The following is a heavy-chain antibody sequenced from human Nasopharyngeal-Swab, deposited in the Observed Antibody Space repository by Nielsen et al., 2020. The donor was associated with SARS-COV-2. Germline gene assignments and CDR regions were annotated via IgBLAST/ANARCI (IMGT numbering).Heavy chain of an antibody. CDR2: TDENGRRT. CDR3: VRDLPRSYSFDN. D-gene: IGHD1-26*01. J-gene: IGHJ3*02. V-gene: IGHV3-74*01. Sequence: GESLKISCAASGFSFSRYWMHWVRQAPGKGLVWVSRTDENGRRTDYADSVRGRFTIFRDNAENTLYLQMSSLTTEDTAVYYCVRDLPRSYSFDNWGQGTMVTVSS. CDR1: GFSFSRYW.